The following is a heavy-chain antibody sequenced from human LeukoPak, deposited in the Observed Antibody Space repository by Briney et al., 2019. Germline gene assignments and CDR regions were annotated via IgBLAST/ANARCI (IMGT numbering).Heavy chain of an antibody. D-gene: IGHD1-26*01. Sequence: GGSLRFSCAASGLSFSIYAMSWVRQAPGKGLKWVSAISGSGGSTYYPDSVKGRFTISRDNSKNTLFLQMNSLRAEDTAVYYCAKNSGSFYYYGMDVWGQGTTVTVSS. CDR3: AKNSGSFYYYGMDV. V-gene: IGHV3-23*01. CDR1: GLSFSIYA. CDR2: ISGSGGST. J-gene: IGHJ6*02.